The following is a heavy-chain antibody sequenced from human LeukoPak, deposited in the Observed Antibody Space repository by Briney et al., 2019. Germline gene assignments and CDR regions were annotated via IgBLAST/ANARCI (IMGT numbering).Heavy chain of an antibody. Sequence: SETLSLTCNVSGGSISSSSYYWGWIRQPPGKGLEWIGSIYYSGSTYYNPSLKSRVTISVDTSKNQFSLKLSSVTAADTAVYYCATYYYDSSDYYMPFDYWGQGTLVTVSS. D-gene: IGHD3-22*01. V-gene: IGHV4-39*07. CDR3: ATYYYDSSDYYMPFDY. CDR2: IYYSGST. J-gene: IGHJ4*02. CDR1: GGSISSSSYY.